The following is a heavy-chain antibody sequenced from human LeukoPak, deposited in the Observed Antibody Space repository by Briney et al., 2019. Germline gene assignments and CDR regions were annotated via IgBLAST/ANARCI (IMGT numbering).Heavy chain of an antibody. CDR3: AKDRPNFHENSGHYYRRDGDS. J-gene: IGHJ5*01. CDR1: GLTFSSSS. D-gene: IGHD3-22*01. Sequence: GGSLRLSCAASGLTFSSSSMSWVRQAPGKGLEWVASMCGTAGCTFYPDSVKGRFTISRDNSKNVLYLRMNSLTAEDTAIYYCAKDRPNFHENSGHYYRRDGDSWGQGTLVTVSS. CDR2: MCGTAGCT. V-gene: IGHV3-23*01.